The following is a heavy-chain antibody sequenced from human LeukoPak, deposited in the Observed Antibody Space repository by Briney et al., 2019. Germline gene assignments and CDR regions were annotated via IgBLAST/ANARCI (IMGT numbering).Heavy chain of an antibody. CDR2: ISSSSSYI. D-gene: IGHD5-12*01. V-gene: IGHV3-21*01. CDR3: ARDSGDYYFDY. J-gene: IGHJ4*02. CDR1: GFTFSSYS. Sequence: GGSPTLSCATSGFTFSSYSMNWVRQAPGKGLEWVSSISSSSSYIYYAESVKGRFTISRDNAKNSLYLQMNSLRAEDTAVYYCARDSGDYYFDYWGQGTLVTVSS.